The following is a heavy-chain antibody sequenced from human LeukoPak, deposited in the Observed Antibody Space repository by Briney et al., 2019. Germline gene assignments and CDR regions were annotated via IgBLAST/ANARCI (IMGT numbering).Heavy chain of an antibody. CDR3: ARVATMVRVPLDALDI. D-gene: IGHD3-10*01. Sequence: GGSLRLSCAISGFTFSACELTWDRQAPGKGLEWVSYISRSGSTRYYADSVKGRFTISRDNAKNSLYLQMNSLRAEDTAVYYCARVATMVRVPLDALDIWGQRTMVTVSS. CDR1: GFTFSACE. V-gene: IGHV3-48*03. J-gene: IGHJ3*02. CDR2: ISRSGSTR.